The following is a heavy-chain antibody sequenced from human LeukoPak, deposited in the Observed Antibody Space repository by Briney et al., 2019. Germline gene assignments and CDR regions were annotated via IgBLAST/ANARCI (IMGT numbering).Heavy chain of an antibody. V-gene: IGHV4-39*01. Sequence: PGGSLRLSCAASGFTFSSYWMSWVRQAPAKGLEWIGSIYHSGSTYYNPSLKSRVTISVDTSRNQFSLNLSSVTAADTAVYYCARHYGPWGQGTLVAVSS. CDR1: GFTFSSYW. CDR2: IYHSGST. CDR3: ARHYGP. J-gene: IGHJ5*02. D-gene: IGHD4-17*01.